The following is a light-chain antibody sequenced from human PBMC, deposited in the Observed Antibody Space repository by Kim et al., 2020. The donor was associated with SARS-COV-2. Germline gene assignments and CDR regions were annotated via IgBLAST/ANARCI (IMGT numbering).Light chain of an antibody. CDR3: QQSSYWPVT. Sequence: SPEATTPLSSTASQGVGSRLGWYRQKPGQAPRLVIYDASVRATGIAARFSGSGSGTDFTLTISSLEPEDFAVYFCQQSSYWPVTFGQGTKVDIK. V-gene: IGKV3-11*01. CDR1: QGVGSR. CDR2: DAS. J-gene: IGKJ1*01.